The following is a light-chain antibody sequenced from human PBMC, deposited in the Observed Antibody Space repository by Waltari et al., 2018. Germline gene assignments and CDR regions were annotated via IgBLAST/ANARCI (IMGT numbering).Light chain of an antibody. J-gene: IGLJ2*01. Sequence: SYELTQAPSVSVSPGQTASITCSGDKLGDKYLNWYQHKPGQSPVLVIYQNSKRRSGIPGRFSGSISRKTATLTISGAQAMDEADYYCQAWDSGTVVFGGGTKLTVL. CDR1: KLGDKY. CDR3: QAWDSGTVV. CDR2: QNS. V-gene: IGLV3-1*01.